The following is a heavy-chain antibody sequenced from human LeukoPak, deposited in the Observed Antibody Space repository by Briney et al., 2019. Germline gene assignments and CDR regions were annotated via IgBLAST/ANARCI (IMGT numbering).Heavy chain of an antibody. CDR3: ARERDFLTGDYGITAFYFDY. Sequence: SETLSLTCTVSGASISTYYWSWIRQSAGRGLEWIGRVYTSGNTNYNPSLKSRGTMSVDTSKNQFSLKVRSVTAADMAVYYCARERDFLTGDYGITAFYFDYWGQGTLVTVSS. CDR2: VYTSGNT. D-gene: IGHD3-9*01. J-gene: IGHJ4*02. V-gene: IGHV4-4*07. CDR1: GASISTYY.